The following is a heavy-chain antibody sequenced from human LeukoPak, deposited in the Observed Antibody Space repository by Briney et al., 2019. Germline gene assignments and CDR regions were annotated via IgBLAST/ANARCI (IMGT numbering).Heavy chain of an antibody. D-gene: IGHD1-26*01. CDR2: MNPNRGNT. CDR1: GYTFTSYD. Sequence: ASVKVSCKASGYTFTSYDSNWVRQATGQGLEWMGGMNPNRGNTGYAQKFQGRVTITRNTSISTAYMELSSLRSEDAAVYYCTRDNSVGDYAWWFDPWGQGTLVTVSS. V-gene: IGHV1-8*03. J-gene: IGHJ5*02. CDR3: TRDNSVGDYAWWFDP.